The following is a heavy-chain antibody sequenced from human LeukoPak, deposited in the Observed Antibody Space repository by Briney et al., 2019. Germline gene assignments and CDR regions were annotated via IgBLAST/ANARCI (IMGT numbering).Heavy chain of an antibody. D-gene: IGHD1-26*01. V-gene: IGHV3-23*01. CDR2: ISSSGSGGST. CDR1: GVTLSSYA. Sequence: GGSLRLSCAASGVTLSSYAMSWARQAPGKGLEWVSGISSSGSGGSTYYADSVKGRFTISRDNSKNTLYLQVNSLRAEDTAVYYCAKGGKWDVTPFDYWGQGTLVTVSS. CDR3: AKGGKWDVTPFDY. J-gene: IGHJ4*02.